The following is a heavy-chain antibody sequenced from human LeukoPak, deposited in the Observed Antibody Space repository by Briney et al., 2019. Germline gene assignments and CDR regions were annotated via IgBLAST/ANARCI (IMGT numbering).Heavy chain of an antibody. CDR2: INPNSGGT. D-gene: IGHD3-22*01. CDR1: GYTFTGYY. V-gene: IGHV1-2*02. Sequence: GASVKVSCKASGYTFTGYYMHWVRQAPGQGLEWMGWINPNSGGTNYAQKFQGRVTMTRDTSISTAYMELSRLRSDDTAVHYCARGGLNYYDSSGYYDYWGQGTLVTVSS. J-gene: IGHJ4*02. CDR3: ARGGLNYYDSSGYYDY.